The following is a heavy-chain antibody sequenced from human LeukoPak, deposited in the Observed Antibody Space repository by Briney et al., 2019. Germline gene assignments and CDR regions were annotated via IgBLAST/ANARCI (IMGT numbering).Heavy chain of an antibody. V-gene: IGHV1-8*01. J-gene: IGHJ4*02. D-gene: IGHD2-2*01. CDR3: AKIRPSPS. Sequence: GASVKVSCMASGYTFTRHDINWVRQAPGQGLEWMGWMNPKSGNTNYAQKFQGRVTMTRDTSTSTVYMELSSLRSEDTAVYYCAKIRPSPSWGQGTLVTVSS. CDR1: GYTFTRHD. CDR2: MNPKSGNT.